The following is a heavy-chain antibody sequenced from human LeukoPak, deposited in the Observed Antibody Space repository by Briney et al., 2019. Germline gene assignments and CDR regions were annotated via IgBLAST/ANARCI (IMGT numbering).Heavy chain of an antibody. D-gene: IGHD2-21*01. CDR3: STHVVVTVYSQDALDS. Sequence: RGESLKLSCTASGYSFTSYWISWVRQMPGKGLEWMGRIDPSGSYTNYSPSFQGHVTISADNSISTAYLQWSSLRAADTAMYYCSTHVVVTVYSQDALDSWHQATMVVVSS. V-gene: IGHV5-10-1*01. CDR2: IDPSGSYT. J-gene: IGHJ3*02. CDR1: GYSFTSYW.